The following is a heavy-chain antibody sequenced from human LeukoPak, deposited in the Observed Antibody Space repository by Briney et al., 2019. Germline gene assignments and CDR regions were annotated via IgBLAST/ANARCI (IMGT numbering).Heavy chain of an antibody. J-gene: IGHJ3*02. CDR2: IYPGDSNT. CDR3: ARAYSSTWKAFDI. Sequence: GESLKISCKGSGYSFTNYWIGWVRQMPGKGLQWMAIIYPGDSNTRYSPSFQGQVTISTDKSISTAYLQWSSLKASDTAIYYCARAYSSTWKAFDIWGQGTMVTVSS. CDR1: GYSFTNYW. D-gene: IGHD6-13*01. V-gene: IGHV5-51*01.